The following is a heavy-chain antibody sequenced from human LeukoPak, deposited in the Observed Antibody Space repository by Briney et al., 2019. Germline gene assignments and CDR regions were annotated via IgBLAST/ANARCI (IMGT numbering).Heavy chain of an antibody. CDR1: GFTFSNYA. J-gene: IGHJ4*02. CDR3: VKSREASIRYSLGDY. D-gene: IGHD2-21*01. V-gene: IGHV3-23*01. Sequence: GGSLRLSCAASGFTFSNYAMTWVRQAPGKGLEWVSSISNTGERTYYADSVKGRFTILRDNSKNTVFLEMNTLRADDTALYHCVKSREASIRYSLGDYWGQGSLATVSS. CDR2: ISNTGERT.